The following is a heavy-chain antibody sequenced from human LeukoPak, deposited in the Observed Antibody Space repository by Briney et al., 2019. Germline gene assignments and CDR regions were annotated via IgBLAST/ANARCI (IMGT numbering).Heavy chain of an antibody. CDR2: IYYSGST. V-gene: IGHV4-39*01. CDR1: GGSISSSSYY. J-gene: IGHJ4*02. Sequence: SETLSLTCTVSGGSISSSSYYWGWIRQPPGEGLEWIGSIYYSGSTYYNPSLKSRVTISVDTSKNQFSLKLSSVTAADTAVYHCARGPYYYDSSAFGYWGQGTLVTVSS. D-gene: IGHD3-22*01. CDR3: ARGPYYYDSSAFGY.